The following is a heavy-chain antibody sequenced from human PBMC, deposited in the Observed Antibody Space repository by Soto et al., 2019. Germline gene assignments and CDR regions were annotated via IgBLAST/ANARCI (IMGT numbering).Heavy chain of an antibody. J-gene: IGHJ4*02. Sequence: ASVKVSCKASGYTFTGYYIHWVRQAPGQGLEWMGWINPNSGGTNYAQKFQGRVTMTRDTSISTAYMELSRLRSDDTAVYYCARGKGSYFQLGYWGQGTLVTVSS. V-gene: IGHV1-2*02. D-gene: IGHD1-26*01. CDR1: GYTFTGYY. CDR3: ARGKGSYFQLGY. CDR2: INPNSGGT.